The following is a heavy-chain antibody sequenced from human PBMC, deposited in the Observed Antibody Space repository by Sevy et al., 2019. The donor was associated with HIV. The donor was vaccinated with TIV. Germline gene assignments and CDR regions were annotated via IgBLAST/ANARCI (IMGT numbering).Heavy chain of an antibody. CDR2: IGGGDT. CDR3: AKDGVSRNKLWDWFDP. J-gene: IGHJ5*02. CDR1: GFTFNIYA. V-gene: IGHV3-23*01. Sequence: GGSLRLSCATSGFTFNIYAMGWVRQAPGKGLEWVSTIGGGDTYYADSVKGRFTISRDDSKSAVYLQMNSLRADDTAVYYCAKDGVSRNKLWDWFDPWGQGTLVTVSS. D-gene: IGHD2-21*01.